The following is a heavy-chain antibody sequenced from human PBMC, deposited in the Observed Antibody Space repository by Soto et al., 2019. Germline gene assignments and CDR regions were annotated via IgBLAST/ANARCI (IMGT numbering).Heavy chain of an antibody. CDR2: ISISRNTI. D-gene: IGHD4-17*01. V-gene: IGHV3-48*01. CDR1: GFTFSSYS. Sequence: GGSLRLSCAASGFTFSSYSMTWVRQAPGKGLEWVSYISISRNTIYYADSVKGRFSISRDNAKNSLYLQMNSLRAEDTAVYYCARVGDDYGGPGPQYWGQGTLVTVSS. CDR3: ARVGDDYGGPGPQY. J-gene: IGHJ4*02.